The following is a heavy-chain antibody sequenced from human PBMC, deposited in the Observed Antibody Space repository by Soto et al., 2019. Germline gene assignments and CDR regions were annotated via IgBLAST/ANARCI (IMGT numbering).Heavy chain of an antibody. V-gene: IGHV3-66*01. CDR3: ARRPPYYYYGMDV. Sequence: GGSLRLSCAASGFTVSSNYMSWVRQAPGKGLEWVSVIYSGGSTYYADSVKGRFTISRDNSKNTLYLQMNSLRAEDTAVYYCARRPPYYYYGMDVWGQGTTVTVSS. CDR1: GFTVSSNY. J-gene: IGHJ6*02. CDR2: IYSGGST.